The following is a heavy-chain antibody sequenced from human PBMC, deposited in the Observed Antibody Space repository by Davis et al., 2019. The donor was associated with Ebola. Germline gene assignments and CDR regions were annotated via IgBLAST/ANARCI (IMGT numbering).Heavy chain of an antibody. CDR3: ATGRDGYNPLSY. Sequence: AASVKVSCMASGGTFSSYAISWVRQAPGKGLEWMGGFDPEDGETIYAQKFQGRVTMTEDTSTDTAYMELSSLRSEDTAVYYCATGRDGYNPLSYWGQGTLVTVSS. CDR1: GGTFSSYA. V-gene: IGHV1-24*01. CDR2: FDPEDGET. J-gene: IGHJ4*02. D-gene: IGHD5-24*01.